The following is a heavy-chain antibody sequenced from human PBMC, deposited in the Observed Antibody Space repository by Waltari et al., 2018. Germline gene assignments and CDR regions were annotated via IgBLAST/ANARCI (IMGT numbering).Heavy chain of an antibody. V-gene: IGHV3-23*01. CDR3: AKEIHTIGRPCFDC. Sequence: QLLESGGGWIQPGGSLRLSCVASGFTFRNFAISWVRQAPGKGLEWVSGITSGGGDTYYADSVRGRFTISRDNARNRLYLQMNSLRDEDTAVYYCAKEIHTIGRPCFDCWGQGVRVTVSS. J-gene: IGHJ4*02. CDR2: ITSGGGDT. CDR1: GFTFRNFA.